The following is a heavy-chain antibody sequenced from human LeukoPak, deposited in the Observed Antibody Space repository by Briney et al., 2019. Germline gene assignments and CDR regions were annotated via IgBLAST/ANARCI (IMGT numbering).Heavy chain of an antibody. Sequence: GGSLRLSCAASGFTFSSYAMSWVRQAPGKGLEWVSGISGSGGSTLYADSVKGRFTISRDNSKKTVYLQMNSLRAEDTAVYYCAKDRVAHFFYWYFDLWGRGTLVTVPS. CDR3: AKDRVAHFFYWYFDL. V-gene: IGHV3-23*01. J-gene: IGHJ2*01. D-gene: IGHD5-12*01. CDR2: ISGSGGST. CDR1: GFTFSSYA.